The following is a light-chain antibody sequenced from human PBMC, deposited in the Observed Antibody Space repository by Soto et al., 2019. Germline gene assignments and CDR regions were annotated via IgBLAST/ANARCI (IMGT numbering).Light chain of an antibody. Sequence: IGLTQSPGTLSLSLGERGTLTCRASQRFGSSNLAWYQQKPGQAPRLLIYSTSSRATGIPDRFSGSGSGTEFTLTISRLEPEDFAVYYCQQYGNSPWTFGQGTKVDNK. V-gene: IGKV3-20*01. CDR3: QQYGNSPWT. J-gene: IGKJ1*01. CDR2: STS. CDR1: QRFGSSN.